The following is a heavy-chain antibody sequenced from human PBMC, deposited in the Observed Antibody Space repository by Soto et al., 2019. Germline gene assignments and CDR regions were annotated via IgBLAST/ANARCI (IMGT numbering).Heavy chain of an antibody. CDR2: IITTFNTA. J-gene: IGHJ6*02. CDR1: GGPFRSYA. D-gene: IGHD3-3*01. CDR3: ARSRCLNRVCDSRSPDFDV. Sequence: QVQLVQSGPEVKKPGSSVKVSCEASGGPFRSYAISWVRQAPGQGLEWVGGIITTFNTATYALNVHGRVTITTDESTRTAYMQLSSLRSDDTDIYYCARSRCLNRVCDSRSPDFDVWGPGTTVTFSS. V-gene: IGHV1-69*01.